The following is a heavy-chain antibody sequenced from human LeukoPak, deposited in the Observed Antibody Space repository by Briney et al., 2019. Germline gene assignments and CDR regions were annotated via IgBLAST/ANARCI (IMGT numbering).Heavy chain of an antibody. CDR3: ARAGYGYSSSWSAY. Sequence: SETLSLTCTVSGGSISSYYWSWIRQPPGKGLEWIGYIYYSGSTNYNPSLKSRVTISVDTSKNQFSLKLSSVTAADTAVYYCARAGYGYSSSWSAYWGQGTLVTVSS. J-gene: IGHJ4*02. D-gene: IGHD6-13*01. CDR1: GGSISSYY. V-gene: IGHV4-59*01. CDR2: IYYSGST.